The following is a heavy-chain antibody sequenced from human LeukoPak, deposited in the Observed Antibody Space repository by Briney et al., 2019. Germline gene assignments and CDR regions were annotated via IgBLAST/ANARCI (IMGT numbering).Heavy chain of an antibody. V-gene: IGHV5-51*01. CDR3: ARAIAAAGPYYYYYGMDV. D-gene: IGHD6-13*01. J-gene: IGHJ6*02. CDR2: IYPGDSDT. CDR1: GYSFTSYW. Sequence: HGESLKISCKGSGYSFTSYWIGWVRQMPGKGLEWMGIIYPGDSDTRYSPSFQGQVTISADKSISTAYLQWSSLKASDTAMYYCARAIAAAGPYYYYYGMDVWGQGTTVTVSS.